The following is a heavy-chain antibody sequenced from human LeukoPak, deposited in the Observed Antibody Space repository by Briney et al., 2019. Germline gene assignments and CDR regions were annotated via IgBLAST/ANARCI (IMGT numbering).Heavy chain of an antibody. J-gene: IGHJ4*02. Sequence: SETLSLTCTVSGGSISSSTYYWGWIRQPPGKGLEWIGSIYYSGSTYYNPSLKSRVTISVDTSKNQFSLKLSSVTAADTAVYYGARVTAVAGAFDYWGQGTLVTVSS. CDR3: ARVTAVAGAFDY. CDR1: GGSISSSTYY. CDR2: IYYSGST. V-gene: IGHV4-39*07. D-gene: IGHD6-19*01.